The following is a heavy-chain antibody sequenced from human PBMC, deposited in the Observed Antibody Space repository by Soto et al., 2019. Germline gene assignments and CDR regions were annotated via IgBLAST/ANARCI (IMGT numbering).Heavy chain of an antibody. D-gene: IGHD5-18*01. Sequence: QVQLVQSGAEVKKPGASVKVSCKASGYTFTSYYMHWVRQAPGQGLEWMGIINPSGGSTSYAQKFQGRVTMTRDTSTSTVYMELSSLRSEDTAVYYCARGVRGYSYGPGYFDYWGQGTLVTVSS. CDR2: INPSGGST. CDR3: ARGVRGYSYGPGYFDY. CDR1: GYTFTSYY. J-gene: IGHJ4*02. V-gene: IGHV1-46*01.